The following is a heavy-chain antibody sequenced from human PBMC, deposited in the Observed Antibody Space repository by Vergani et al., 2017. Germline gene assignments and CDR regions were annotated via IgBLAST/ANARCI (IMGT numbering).Heavy chain of an antibody. CDR2: INPSGGST. J-gene: IGHJ4*02. CDR3: ARVFNRGDDVVSY. CDR1: GYTFTSYY. V-gene: IGHV1-46*03. Sequence: QVQLVQSGAEVKKLGASVKVSCKASGYTFTSYYMHWVRQAPGQGLEWMGIINPSGGSTSYAQKFQDRVTMTRDTSTSSVYMELSSLRSEDTAVYYCARVFNRGDDVVSYWDEGTLVTVYS. D-gene: IGHD4-17*01.